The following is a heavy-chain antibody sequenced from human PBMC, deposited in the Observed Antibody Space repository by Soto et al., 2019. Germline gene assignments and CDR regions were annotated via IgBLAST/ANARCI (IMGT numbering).Heavy chain of an antibody. CDR1: GGSISSGGYY. CDR2: IYYSGST. Sequence: PSETLSLTCTVSGGSISSGGYYWSWIRQHPGKGLEWIGYIYYSGSTYYNPSLKSRVTISVDTSKNRFSLKLSSVTAADTAVYYCARGTGTTLTLSWFDPWGQGTLVTVSS. V-gene: IGHV4-31*03. CDR3: ARGTGTTLTLSWFDP. D-gene: IGHD1-1*01. J-gene: IGHJ5*02.